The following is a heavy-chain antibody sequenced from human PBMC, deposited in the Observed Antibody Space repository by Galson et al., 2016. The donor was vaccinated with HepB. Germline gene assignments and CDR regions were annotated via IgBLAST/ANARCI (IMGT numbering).Heavy chain of an antibody. CDR1: GGSISINNFY. J-gene: IGHJ4*02. CDR2: IYYTGTT. V-gene: IGHV4-39*02. CDR3: ARSSYDLWSGPWRY. Sequence: ETLSLTCTVSGGSISINNFYWGWIRQSPGKGLEWIGSIYYTGTTYYKPSLRSRVTISVDTSRNHFSLRLSSVTAADTASYYCARSSYDLWSGPWRYWGQGTLVTVSS. D-gene: IGHD3-3*01.